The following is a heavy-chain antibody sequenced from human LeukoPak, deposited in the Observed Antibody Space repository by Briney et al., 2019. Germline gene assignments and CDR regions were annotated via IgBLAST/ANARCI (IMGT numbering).Heavy chain of an antibody. CDR1: GGSISSGGYS. J-gene: IGHJ4*02. CDR2: IYHSGST. CDR3: ARHPLETRNNTAMSRLAFDY. V-gene: IGHV4-30-2*01. Sequence: PSETLSLTCAVSGGSISSGGYSWSWIRQPPGKGLEWIGYIYHSGSTYYNPSLKSRVTMSVDRSKNQFSLKLSSVTAADTAVYYCARHPLETRNNTAMSRLAFDYWGRGTLVTVSS. D-gene: IGHD5-18*01.